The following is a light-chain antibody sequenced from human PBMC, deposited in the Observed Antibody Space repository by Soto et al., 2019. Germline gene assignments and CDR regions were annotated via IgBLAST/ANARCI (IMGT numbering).Light chain of an antibody. J-gene: IGKJ1*01. CDR2: DVS. V-gene: IGKV1-5*01. CDR1: QSIVNW. Sequence: DIQLAQSPSSLSPPLGQGATVTCRTSQSIVNWLAWYQQKPGKAPNLLIYDVSNLASGVPSRFSGSGSETEFTLTISSLQPDDFATYYCQHYNSYSQTFGQGTKVDIK. CDR3: QHYNSYSQT.